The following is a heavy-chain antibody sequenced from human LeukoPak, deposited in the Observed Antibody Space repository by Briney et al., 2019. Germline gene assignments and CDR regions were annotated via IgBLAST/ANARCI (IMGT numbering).Heavy chain of an antibody. D-gene: IGHD3-10*01. Sequence: PGGSLRLSCAASGFTFSRYWMTWVRQAPGKGLEWVANIKQDGSEKYYVDSVKGRFTISRDNAKNSLYLQMNSLRAEDTAVYYCARDGSGYYGSGSPFDYWGQGTLVTVSS. CDR1: GFTFSRYW. CDR2: IKQDGSEK. J-gene: IGHJ4*02. CDR3: ARDGSGYYGSGSPFDY. V-gene: IGHV3-7*01.